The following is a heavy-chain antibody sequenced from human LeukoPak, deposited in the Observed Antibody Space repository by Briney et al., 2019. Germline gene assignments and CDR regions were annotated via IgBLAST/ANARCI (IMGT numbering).Heavy chain of an antibody. CDR3: ARHHYDTSAYYPYYLDY. D-gene: IGHD3-22*01. J-gene: IGHJ4*02. V-gene: IGHV5-51*01. CDR2: IYPGDSDT. Sequence: GESLKISCKSSRYSFTSYWIGWVRQMPGKGLESMGIIYPGDSDTRYSPSFQGQVTISVDKSIRSTYLQWNSLKASDTGIYYCARHHYDTSAYYPYYLDYWGQGALVTVSS. CDR1: RYSFTSYW.